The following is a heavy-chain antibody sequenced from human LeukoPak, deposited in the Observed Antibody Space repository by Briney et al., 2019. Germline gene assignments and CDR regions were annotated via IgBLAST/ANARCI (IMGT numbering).Heavy chain of an antibody. CDR1: GFTFSSYA. D-gene: IGHD3-10*01. Sequence: GGSLRLSCAASGFTFSSYAMSWVRQAPGKGLEWVSALSTSGGTTYYADSVKGRFTISRDNSKNILYLQMNSLRAEDTAVYYRAKDLAPGALDLWGQGTMVTVS. CDR3: AKDLAPGALDL. J-gene: IGHJ3*01. V-gene: IGHV3-23*01. CDR2: LSTSGGTT.